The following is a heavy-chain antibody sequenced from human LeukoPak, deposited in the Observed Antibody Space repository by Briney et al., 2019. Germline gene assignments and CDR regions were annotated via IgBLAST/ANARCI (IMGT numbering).Heavy chain of an antibody. CDR3: AREFLTWFDP. CDR2: INNDGSST. CDR1: RFTFSTYW. Sequence: GGSLRLSCAASRFTFSTYWMHWVRQASGKGLVWVSRINNDGSSTSYADSVKGRFTMSRDNAKDTLYLQMNSLRAEDTAVFYCAREFLTWFDPWGQGTLVTVSS. V-gene: IGHV3-74*01. J-gene: IGHJ5*02.